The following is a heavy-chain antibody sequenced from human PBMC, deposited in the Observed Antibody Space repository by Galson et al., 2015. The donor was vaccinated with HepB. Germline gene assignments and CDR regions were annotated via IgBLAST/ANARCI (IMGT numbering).Heavy chain of an antibody. J-gene: IGHJ4*02. Sequence: ETLSLTCTVSGGSISGYYWSWVRQAPGKGLEWVSGITGSGDITYYADSVKGRFTISRDNSKNTLYLQMNSLRAEDTAVYYCAKRGLLNFYGSGSYYIGPFDYWGQGTLVTVSS. CDR1: GGSISGYY. D-gene: IGHD3-10*01. CDR3: AKRGLLNFYGSGSYYIGPFDY. V-gene: IGHV3-23*01. CDR2: ITGSGDIT.